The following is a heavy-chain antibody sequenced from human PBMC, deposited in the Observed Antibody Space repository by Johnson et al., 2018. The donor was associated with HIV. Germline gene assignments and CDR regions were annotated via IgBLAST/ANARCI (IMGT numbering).Heavy chain of an antibody. CDR3: ASSFDYGDAFDI. D-gene: IGHD4-17*01. CDR2: IYSGGST. Sequence: VQLVESGGGLVQPGGSLRLSCAASGFTFSDYYVCWIRQAPGKGLEWVSVIYSGGSTYYADSVKGRFTISRDNSKNTLYLQMNSLRAEDTAVYYCASSFDYGDAFDIWGQGTMVTVSS. CDR1: GFTFSDYY. V-gene: IGHV3-66*01. J-gene: IGHJ3*02.